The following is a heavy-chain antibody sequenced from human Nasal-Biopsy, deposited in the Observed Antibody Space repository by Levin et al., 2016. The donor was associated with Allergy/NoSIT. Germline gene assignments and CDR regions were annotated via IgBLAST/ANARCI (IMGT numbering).Heavy chain of an antibody. Sequence: GGSLRLSCAASGFRLSSTWMTWVRQAPGKGLEWVATIKSDGSEKYYVDSVKGRFTISRDNAKNSLYLQMNSLRADDTAVYYCARLYSWGQGTLVTVSS. CDR3: ARLYS. D-gene: IGHD2-15*01. CDR1: GFRLSSTW. J-gene: IGHJ5*02. CDR2: IKSDGSEK. V-gene: IGHV3-7*03.